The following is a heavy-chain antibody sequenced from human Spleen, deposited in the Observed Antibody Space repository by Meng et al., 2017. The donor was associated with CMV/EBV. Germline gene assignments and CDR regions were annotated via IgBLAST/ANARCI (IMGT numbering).Heavy chain of an antibody. D-gene: IGHD6-19*01. CDR2: IYHSGST. Sequence: SETLSLTCTVSGYSISSGYYWGWIRQPPGKGLEWIGSIYHSGSTYYNPSLKSRVTISVDTSKNQFSLKLSSVTAADTAVYYCARDVGTAVAANNWFDPWGQGTLVTVS. CDR1: GYSISSGYY. V-gene: IGHV4-38-2*02. CDR3: ARDVGTAVAANNWFDP. J-gene: IGHJ5*02.